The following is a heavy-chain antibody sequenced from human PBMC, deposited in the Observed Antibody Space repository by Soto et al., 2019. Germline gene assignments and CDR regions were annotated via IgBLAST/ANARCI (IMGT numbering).Heavy chain of an antibody. CDR1: GFTFSSYG. CDR3: AKDLTFANYYGMDV. Sequence: TGGSLSLSCAASGFTFSSYGMHWVRQAPGKGLEWVAVISYDGSNKYYADSVKGRFTISRDNSKNTLYLQMNSLRAEDTAVYYCAKDLTFANYYGMDVWGQGTTVTVSS. CDR2: ISYDGSNK. V-gene: IGHV3-30*18. J-gene: IGHJ6*02. D-gene: IGHD3-10*01.